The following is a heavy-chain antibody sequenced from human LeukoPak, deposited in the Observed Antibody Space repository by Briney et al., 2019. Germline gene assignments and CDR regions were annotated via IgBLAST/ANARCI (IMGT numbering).Heavy chain of an antibody. CDR3: VKGDWYFES. CDR2: VNQDGTEK. V-gene: IGHV3-7*04. J-gene: IGHJ4*02. CDR1: GFNFGDSR. Sequence: GGSLRLSCAASGFNFGDSRMTWVRQAPGKGLQWVANVNQDGTEKHFLDSVEGRFTISRDNAKKTLYLQMSSLRPEDTALYFCVKGDWYFESWGQGTLVTVSS. D-gene: IGHD2-21*01.